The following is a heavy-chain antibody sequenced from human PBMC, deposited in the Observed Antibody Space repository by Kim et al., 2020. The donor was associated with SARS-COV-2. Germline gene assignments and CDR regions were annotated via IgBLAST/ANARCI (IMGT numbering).Heavy chain of an antibody. V-gene: IGHV3-7*03. J-gene: IGHJ4*02. Sequence: GGSLRLSCAASGFTFSPYWMTWVRQAPGKGLEWVATIAQDVNEEYYVDSVRGRFTISRDNAKNSLYLHMNSLRVDDTAVYYCARESWGSWDSWGQGTLVTVSS. CDR3: ARESWGSWDS. D-gene: IGHD3-16*01. CDR2: IAQDVNEE. CDR1: GFTFSPYW.